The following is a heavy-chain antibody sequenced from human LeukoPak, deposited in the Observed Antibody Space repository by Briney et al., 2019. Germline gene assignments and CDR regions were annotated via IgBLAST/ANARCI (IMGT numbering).Heavy chain of an antibody. J-gene: IGHJ3*02. CDR2: IYSGGST. CDR3: AMTTVTTDAFDI. CDR1: GFTVSSNY. V-gene: IGHV3-66*01. Sequence: GGSLRLSCAASGFTVSSNYMSWVRQAPGKGLEWVSVIYSGGSTYYADSVEGRFTISRDNSKNTLYLQMNSLRAEDTAVYYCAMTTVTTDAFDIWGQGTMVTVSS. D-gene: IGHD4-17*01.